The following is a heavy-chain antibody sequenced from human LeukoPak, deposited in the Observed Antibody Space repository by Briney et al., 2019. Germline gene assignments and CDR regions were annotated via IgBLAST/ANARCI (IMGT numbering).Heavy chain of an antibody. D-gene: IGHD5-24*01. CDR3: ARGPRDSYTNRAYLFDY. V-gene: IGHV6-1*01. J-gene: IGHJ4*02. CDR1: GDSVSSNSAA. Sequence: SQTLSLTCAISGDSVSSNSAAWNWIRQSPSRGLEWLGRTYYRSKWYNDYAVSVKSRITINPDTSKNQFSLQLNSVTPEDTAVYYCARGPRDSYTNRAYLFDYWGQGTLVTVSS. CDR2: TYYRSKWYN.